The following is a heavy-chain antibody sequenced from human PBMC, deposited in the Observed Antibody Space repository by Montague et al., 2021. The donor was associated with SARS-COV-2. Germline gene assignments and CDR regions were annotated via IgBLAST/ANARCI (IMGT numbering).Heavy chain of an antibody. CDR2: INHSGYT. CDR1: GFSLNTSGMC. CDR3: ASAPRYSFGFWAY. Sequence: LVKPTQTLTLTCTFSGFSLNTSGMCVSWIRQSPGKGLEWVGEINHSGYTDYNPSLESRLTISLDSSKKQFSLKMTSVTAADTAIYYCASAPRYSFGFWAYWGQGTLVSVSS. V-gene: IGHV4-30-2*03. D-gene: IGHD5-12*01. J-gene: IGHJ4*02.